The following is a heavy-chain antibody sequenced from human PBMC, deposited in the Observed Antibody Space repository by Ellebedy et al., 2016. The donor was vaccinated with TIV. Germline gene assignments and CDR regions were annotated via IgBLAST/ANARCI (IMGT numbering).Heavy chain of an antibody. CDR3: ARGSLWFGELDGMDV. V-gene: IGHV4-34*01. CDR1: GGSFSGYY. CDR2: INHSGST. D-gene: IGHD3-10*01. J-gene: IGHJ6*02. Sequence: SETLSLXXAVYGGSFSGYYWSWIRQPPGKGLEWIGEINHSGSTYYNPSLKSRVTISVDRSKNQFSLKLSSVTAADTAVYYCARGSLWFGELDGMDVWGQGTTVTVSS.